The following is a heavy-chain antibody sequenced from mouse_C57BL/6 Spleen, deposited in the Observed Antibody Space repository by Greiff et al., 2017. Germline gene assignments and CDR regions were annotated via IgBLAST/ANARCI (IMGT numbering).Heavy chain of an antibody. D-gene: IGHD2-4*01. V-gene: IGHV3-6*01. CDR3: ARPGNDYDGFAY. Sequence: QLKESGPGLVKPSQSLSLTCSVTGYSITSGYYWNWIRQFPGNKLEWMGYISYDGSNNYNPSLKNRISITRDTSKNQFFLKLNSVTTEDTATYYCARPGNDYDGFAYWGQGTLVTVSA. CDR1: GYSITSGYY. CDR2: ISYDGSN. J-gene: IGHJ3*01.